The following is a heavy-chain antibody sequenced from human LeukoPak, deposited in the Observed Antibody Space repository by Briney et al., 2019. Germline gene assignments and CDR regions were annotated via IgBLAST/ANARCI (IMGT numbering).Heavy chain of an antibody. CDR1: GFTFSSYA. V-gene: IGHV3-23*01. D-gene: IGHD4-11*01. J-gene: IGHJ4*02. CDR3: AKRGSDYSDYAAKYFDY. Sequence: GGSLRLSCAASGFTFSSYAMSWVRQAPGKGLGWVSAISGSGGSTYYADSVKGRFTISRDNSKNTLYLQMNSLRAEDTAVYYCAKRGSDYSDYAAKYFDYWGQGTLVTVPS. CDR2: ISGSGGST.